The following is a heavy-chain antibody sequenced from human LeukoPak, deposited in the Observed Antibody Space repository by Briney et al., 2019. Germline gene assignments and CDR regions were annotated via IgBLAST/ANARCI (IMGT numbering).Heavy chain of an antibody. V-gene: IGHV3-66*01. CDR3: ARGFIEYSSSSDAFDI. CDR2: IHDDGST. Sequence: GGSLRLSCAAPGFSFSSYSMSWVRQAPGKGLEWVSLIHDDGSTYYTDSVKGRFTISRDNSKNTLYLQMNSLRAEDTAVYYCARGFIEYSSSSDAFDIWGQGTMVTVSS. D-gene: IGHD6-6*01. CDR1: GFSFSSYS. J-gene: IGHJ3*02.